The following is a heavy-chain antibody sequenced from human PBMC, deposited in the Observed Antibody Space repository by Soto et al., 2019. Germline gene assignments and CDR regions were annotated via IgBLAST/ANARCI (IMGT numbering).Heavy chain of an antibody. Sequence: QVQLQESGPGLVKPSGTLSLSCAVSSGSISSSNWWSWVHQPPGKGLEWMGEIYHSGSANYNSSLKSRVTISVDKSKNQFSLRLSSVTAADTAVYYCARSAYTYGCFDYWGQGTLVTVSS. CDR2: IYHSGSA. V-gene: IGHV4-4*02. J-gene: IGHJ4*02. D-gene: IGHD5-18*01. CDR3: ARSAYTYGCFDY. CDR1: SGSISSSNW.